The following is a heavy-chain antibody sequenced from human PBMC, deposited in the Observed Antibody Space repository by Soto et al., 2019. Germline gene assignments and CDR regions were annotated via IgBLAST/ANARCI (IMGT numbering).Heavy chain of an antibody. J-gene: IGHJ4*02. Sequence: QVQLQESGPGLVRPSETLSLTCTVAAGSISSNYWNWIRQAPGEGLEWIGLIHHSGSTNYNPSLKSRGTISLDTSKNQLSLKLSSVTAADTDVYYCTIGAGWTTDYWGQGTLVTVSS. CDR1: AGSISSNY. V-gene: IGHV4-59*01. D-gene: IGHD6-19*01. CDR2: IHHSGST. CDR3: TIGAGWTTDY.